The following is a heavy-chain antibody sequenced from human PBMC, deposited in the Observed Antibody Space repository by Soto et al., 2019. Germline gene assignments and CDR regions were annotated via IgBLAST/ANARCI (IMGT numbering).Heavy chain of an antibody. V-gene: IGHV4-59*01. J-gene: IGHJ4*02. CDR3: ARSLRGYSYGPFDY. CDR2: VYHSGST. D-gene: IGHD5-18*01. Sequence: PSETLSLTCTVSGGSISSDYWSWMRQPPGKGLEWIGCVYHSGSTNYNPSLKSRVTISVDTSKNEFSLKVSSVTAADTAVYYCARSLRGYSYGPFDYWGQGTLVTVSS. CDR1: GGSISSDY.